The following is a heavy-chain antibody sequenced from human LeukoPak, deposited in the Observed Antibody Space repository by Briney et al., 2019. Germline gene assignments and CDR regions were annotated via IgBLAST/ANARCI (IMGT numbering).Heavy chain of an antibody. CDR1: GGSISSYY. CDR3: ARGGPPDYYYDYYMDV. Sequence: SETLSLTCTVSGGSISSYYWSWIRQPPGKGLEWIGYIYYSGSTNYNPSLKSRVTISVDTSKNQFSLKMSSVTTADTAVYFCARGGPPDYYYDYYMDVWGKGTTVTISS. CDR2: IYYSGST. J-gene: IGHJ6*03. V-gene: IGHV4-59*01.